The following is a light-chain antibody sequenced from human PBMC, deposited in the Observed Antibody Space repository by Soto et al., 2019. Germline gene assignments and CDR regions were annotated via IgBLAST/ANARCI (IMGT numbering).Light chain of an antibody. CDR1: QGIWNY. CDR3: QKYGSVPV. CDR2: APS. J-gene: IGKJ3*01. Sequence: DIQMTQSPTSLSASVGDRVTITCRASQGIWNYVAWYQQIPGKAPKLLFYAPSTLQSGAPSLCSGSGSGTDFTLSLNGLQPEDVATYSCQKYGSVPVFGAGTKVELK. V-gene: IGKV1-27*01.